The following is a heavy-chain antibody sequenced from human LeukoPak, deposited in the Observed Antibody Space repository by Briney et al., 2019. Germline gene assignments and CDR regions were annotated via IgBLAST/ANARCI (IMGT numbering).Heavy chain of an antibody. CDR2: ISTSGRT. D-gene: IGHD5-18*01. J-gene: IGHJ6*03. V-gene: IGHV4-61*09. CDR3: ARGLHGYTYGYVPWELYYYMDV. Sequence: SETLSLTCTVSGGSINIGRSYCSWIRQPAGRGLEWIGHISTSGRTSYSPSLKSRVTISVDTSKDQFSLKMSYVSAADTAVYYCARGLHGYTYGYVPWELYYYMDVWGKGTTVTISS. CDR1: GGSINIGRSY.